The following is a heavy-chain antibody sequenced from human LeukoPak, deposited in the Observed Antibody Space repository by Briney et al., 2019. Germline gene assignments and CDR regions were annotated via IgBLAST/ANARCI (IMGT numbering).Heavy chain of an antibody. CDR2: ISYGGNT. Sequence: SETLSLTCTVSGGSMSSYYWSWIRQPPGKGLEWIGYISYGGNTNYNPSLKSRVTMSVDTSNNEYSLKLRSVTPADTAVYYCARQYYYDSSVYYSTYWYFDLWGRGTLVTVSS. D-gene: IGHD3-22*01. CDR1: GGSMSSYY. V-gene: IGHV4-59*01. J-gene: IGHJ2*01. CDR3: ARQYYYDSSVYYSTYWYFDL.